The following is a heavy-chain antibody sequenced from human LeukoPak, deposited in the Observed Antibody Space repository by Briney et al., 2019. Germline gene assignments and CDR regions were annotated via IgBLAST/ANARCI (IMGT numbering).Heavy chain of an antibody. CDR1: GFTFSSYA. V-gene: IGHV3-23*01. D-gene: IGHD3-3*01. CDR3: AKQRFLERDGMDA. Sequence: GGSLRLSCAASGFTFSSYAMSWVRKAPGKGLEWVSAISGSGGSTYYADSVKGRFTISRDNSKNTLYLQMNSLRAEDTAVYYCAKQRFLERDGMDAWGQGTTVTVSS. CDR2: ISGSGGST. J-gene: IGHJ6*02.